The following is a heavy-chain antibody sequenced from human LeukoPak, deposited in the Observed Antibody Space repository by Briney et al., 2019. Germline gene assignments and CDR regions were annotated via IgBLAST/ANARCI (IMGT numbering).Heavy chain of an antibody. CDR3: TKYYYDSSGYLYYFDY. CDR1: GFTFTNAW. D-gene: IGHD3-22*01. V-gene: IGHV3-15*01. CDR2: IKSKTDGGTA. Sequence: GGSLRLSCAASGFTFTNAWMSWVSQAPGKGLEWVGRIKSKTDGGTADYAAPVKGRFTISRDDSKNTLYLQMNSLKTEDTAVYYCTKYYYDSSGYLYYFDYWGQGTLVTVSS. J-gene: IGHJ4*02.